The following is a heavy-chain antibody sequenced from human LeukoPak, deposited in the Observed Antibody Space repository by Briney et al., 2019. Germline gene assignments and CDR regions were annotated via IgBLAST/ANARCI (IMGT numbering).Heavy chain of an antibody. D-gene: IGHD4-11*01. V-gene: IGHV3-21*01. Sequence: GGSLRLSCAASGFTFSSHSMTWVRQAPGKGLEWVSSISSSSNYIYYADSVKGRFTISRDNAKNSLFLQMDSLRVEDTAVYFCARDLTVGASHKSDYWGQGTLVTVSS. CDR1: GFTFSSHS. J-gene: IGHJ4*02. CDR2: ISSSSNYI. CDR3: ARDLTVGASHKSDY.